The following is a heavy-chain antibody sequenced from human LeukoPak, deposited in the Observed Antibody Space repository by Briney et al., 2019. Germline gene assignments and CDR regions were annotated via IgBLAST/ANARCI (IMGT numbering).Heavy chain of an antibody. CDR3: AASDYYYYGMDV. CDR2: IYYSGST. Sequence: SETLSLTCTGSGCSISSYYWSWLRQPPGKGLEWIGYIYYSGSTNYNPSLKSRVTISVDTSKNQFSLKLSSVTAADTAVYYCAASDYYYYGMDVWGQGTTVTVSS. CDR1: GCSISSYY. J-gene: IGHJ6*02. V-gene: IGHV4-59*01.